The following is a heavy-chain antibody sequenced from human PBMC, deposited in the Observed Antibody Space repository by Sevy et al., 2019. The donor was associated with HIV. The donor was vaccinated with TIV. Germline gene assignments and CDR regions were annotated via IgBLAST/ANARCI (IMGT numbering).Heavy chain of an antibody. CDR3: TRDLDYYDSSGYSQYYYGMDV. CDR1: GFTFGDYA. Sequence: GGSLRLSCTASGFTFGDYAMSWFRQAPGKGLEWVGFIRSKAYGGTTEYAASVKGRFTISRDDSKSIAYLQMNSLKTEDKAVYYCTRDLDYYDSSGYSQYYYGMDVWGQGTTVTVSS. CDR2: IRSKAYGGTT. V-gene: IGHV3-49*03. J-gene: IGHJ6*02. D-gene: IGHD3-22*01.